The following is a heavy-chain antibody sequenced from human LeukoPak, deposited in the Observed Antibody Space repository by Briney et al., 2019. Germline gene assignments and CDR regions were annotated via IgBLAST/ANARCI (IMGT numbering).Heavy chain of an antibody. J-gene: IGHJ4*02. D-gene: IGHD3-3*01. V-gene: IGHV3-53*01. Sequence: PGGSLRLSCAASGFTVSSNYMSWVRQAPREGLEWVSVIYSGGSTYYADSVKGRFTISRDNSKNTLYLQMNSLRAEDTAVYYCNYDFWSGNDYWGQGTLVTVSS. CDR1: GFTVSSNY. CDR3: NYDFWSGNDY. CDR2: IYSGGST.